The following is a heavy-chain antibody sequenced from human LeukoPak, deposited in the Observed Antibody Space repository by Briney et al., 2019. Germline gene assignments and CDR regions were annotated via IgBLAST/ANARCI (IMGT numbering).Heavy chain of an antibody. CDR2: IYHSGST. CDR3: VRIRMVRGVITSWFDP. D-gene: IGHD3-10*01. V-gene: IGHV4-38-2*01. CDR1: GYSISSGYY. Sequence: SETLSLTCAVSGYSISSGYYWGWIRQPPGKGLEWIGSIYHSGSTYYNPSLKSRVTISVDTSKNQFSLKLSSVTAADTAVYYCVRIRMVRGVITSWFDPWGQGTLVTVSS. J-gene: IGHJ5*02.